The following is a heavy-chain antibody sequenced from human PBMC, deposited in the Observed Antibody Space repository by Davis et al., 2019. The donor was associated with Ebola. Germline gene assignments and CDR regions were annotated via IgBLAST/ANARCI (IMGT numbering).Heavy chain of an antibody. J-gene: IGHJ4*02. CDR3: TSTVSPEFADY. D-gene: IGHD4-17*01. CDR1: GFTFSSYA. CDR2: IRSKANSYAT. V-gene: IGHV3-73*01. Sequence: GESLKISCAASGFTFSSYAMHWVRQASGKGLEWVGRIRSKANSYATAYAASVKGRFTISRDDSKNTAYLQMNSLKTEDTAVYYCTSTVSPEFADYWGQGTLVTVSS.